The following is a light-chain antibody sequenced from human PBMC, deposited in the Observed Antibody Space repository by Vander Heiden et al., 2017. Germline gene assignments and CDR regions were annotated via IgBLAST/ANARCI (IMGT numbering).Light chain of an antibody. CDR3: QQLKSYPRT. Sequence: AIQFTQSPSSLSASVGDTVTITCRASQAISSALAWYQQKPGKAPKLLIYDASSLESGVPSRFSGSGSGTDFTLTISSLQPEDFVTYYCQQLKSYPRTFGQGTKVEIK. V-gene: IGKV1-13*02. CDR2: DAS. J-gene: IGKJ1*01. CDR1: QAISSA.